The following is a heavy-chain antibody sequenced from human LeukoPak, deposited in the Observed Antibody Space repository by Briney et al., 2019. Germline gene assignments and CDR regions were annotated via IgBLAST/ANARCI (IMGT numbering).Heavy chain of an antibody. CDR2: FYTSGST. CDR3: ARGPYAWGYIDY. Sequence: SETLSLTCTVSGGSISSGTYYWSWIRQPAGKGLEWIGRFYTSGSTNYTPSLKSRVTISVDTSKNQFSLKLSSVTAADTAVYYCARGPYAWGYIDYWGQGTLVTVSS. D-gene: IGHD7-27*01. J-gene: IGHJ4*02. V-gene: IGHV4-61*02. CDR1: GGSISSGTYY.